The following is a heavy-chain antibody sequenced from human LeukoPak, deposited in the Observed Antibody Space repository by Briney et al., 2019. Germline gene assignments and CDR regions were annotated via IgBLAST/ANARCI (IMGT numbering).Heavy chain of an antibody. CDR1: GFTFSSYA. CDR3: ARDWDYYDSSGYVNVDY. CDR2: ISYDGSNK. V-gene: IGHV3-30*04. Sequence: PGGSLRLSCAASGFTFSSYAMHWVRQAPGKGLEGVAVISYDGSNKYYADSVKGRFTISRDNSKNTLYLQMNSLRAADTAVYYCARDWDYYDSSGYVNVDYWGQGTLVTVSS. D-gene: IGHD3-22*01. J-gene: IGHJ4*02.